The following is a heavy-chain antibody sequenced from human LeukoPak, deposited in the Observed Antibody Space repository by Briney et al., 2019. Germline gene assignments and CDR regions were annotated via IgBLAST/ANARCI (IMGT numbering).Heavy chain of an antibody. CDR2: ISGTGGST. Sequence: GGSLRLSCAASGFTFSGYAMSWVRQTPGKGLEWVSAISGTGGSTYYADSVKGRFTISRDNSKNTLYLQMNSLRAEDTALYYCARDRYRGSYTEYFQHWGQGTLVTVSS. V-gene: IGHV3-23*01. CDR3: ARDRYRGSYTEYFQH. CDR1: GFTFSGYA. D-gene: IGHD1-26*01. J-gene: IGHJ1*01.